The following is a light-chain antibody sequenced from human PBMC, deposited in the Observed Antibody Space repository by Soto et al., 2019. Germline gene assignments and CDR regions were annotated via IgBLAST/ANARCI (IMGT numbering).Light chain of an antibody. CDR2: RNS. CDR1: SSNIGSNF. Sequence: QSVLTQPPSASGTPGQRVTISCSGSSSNIGSNFVYWYQQLPGTAPKLLIYRNSQRPSGVPDRFSGCKSGTSASLAISGLRSEDEADYYCEAWDDSLSGVVFGGGTKLPS. J-gene: IGLJ2*01. V-gene: IGLV1-47*01. CDR3: EAWDDSLSGVV.